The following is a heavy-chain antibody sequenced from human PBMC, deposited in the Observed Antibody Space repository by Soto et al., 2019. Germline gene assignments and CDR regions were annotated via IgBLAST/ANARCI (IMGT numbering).Heavy chain of an antibody. J-gene: IGHJ4*02. CDR3: VRDHLWAFDN. CDR2: ISPAGNSV. Sequence: GSLRLSCVASGFTFSSYSINWIRQAPGKGPEWVSWISPAGNSVDYTDSVKGRFTISRDNAENSLYLEMNSLRDEDTAVYYCVRDHLWAFDNWGQGTLVTVSS. D-gene: IGHD7-27*01. CDR1: GFTFSSYS. V-gene: IGHV3-48*02.